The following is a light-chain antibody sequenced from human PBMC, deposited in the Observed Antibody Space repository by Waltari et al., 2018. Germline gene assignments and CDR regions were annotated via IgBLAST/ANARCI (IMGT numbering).Light chain of an antibody. CDR3: QQLNSYAWT. J-gene: IGKJ1*01. Sequence: DIQLTQSPSFLSASIGNRVTITCRAGQGISNFLAWDQQKSGKAPKLLIYASSTLQSGVPSRFSGSGSWTECTLTISSLQPEDFATYYCQQLNSYAWTFGQGTKVEIK. CDR2: ASS. CDR1: QGISNF. V-gene: IGKV1-9*01.